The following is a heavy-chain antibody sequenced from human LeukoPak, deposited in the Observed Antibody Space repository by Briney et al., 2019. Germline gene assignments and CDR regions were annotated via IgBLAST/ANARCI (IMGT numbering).Heavy chain of an antibody. V-gene: IGHV4-38-2*02. CDR3: VRDRPAGSFNY. D-gene: IGHD2-15*01. Sequence: SETLSLTCAVSDYSISSGYYWGWIRQPPGQGLAWIGSMYHSGSTSYSPSLKSRVTISVDTSKNQFSLKLTSVTAADTALYYCVRDRPAGSFNYWGQGTLVTVSS. J-gene: IGHJ4*02. CDR2: MYHSGST. CDR1: DYSISSGYY.